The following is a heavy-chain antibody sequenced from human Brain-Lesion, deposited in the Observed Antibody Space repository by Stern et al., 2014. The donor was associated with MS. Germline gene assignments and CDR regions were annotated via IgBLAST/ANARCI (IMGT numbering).Heavy chain of an antibody. V-gene: IGHV4-61*02. D-gene: IGHD2-2*01. CDR2: IFNSGST. CDR3: ARGRVVPGFQYYATDV. J-gene: IGHJ6*02. CDR1: GGSISSGGYY. Sequence: QVQLVESGPGLVKLSQTLSLSCTVSGGSISSGGYYWSWIRQPAGKGLEWIGRIFNSGSTSYNPSLKSRVTISIDTSKNQFSLRLNSMTAADTAVYYCARGRVVPGFQYYATDVWGQGTTVIVSS.